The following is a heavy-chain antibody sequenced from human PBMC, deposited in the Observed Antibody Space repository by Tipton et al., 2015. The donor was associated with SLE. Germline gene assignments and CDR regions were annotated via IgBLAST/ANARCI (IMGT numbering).Heavy chain of an antibody. Sequence: GSLRLSCAASGFTFSSYAMSWVRQAPGKGLEWVSPISASGGSTYYADSVKGRFTISRDNAKNSLYLQMNSLRAEDTAVYYCARDRGSGYDFDYYYGMDVWGQGTTVTVSS. CDR1: GFTFSSYA. D-gene: IGHD5-12*01. V-gene: IGHV3-23*01. CDR2: ISASGGST. CDR3: ARDRGSGYDFDYYYGMDV. J-gene: IGHJ6*02.